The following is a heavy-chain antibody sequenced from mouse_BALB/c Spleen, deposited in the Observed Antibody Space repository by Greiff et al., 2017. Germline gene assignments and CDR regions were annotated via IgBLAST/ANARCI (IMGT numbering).Heavy chain of an antibody. D-gene: IGHD2-1*01. Sequence: EVKLMESGPGLVKPSQSLSLTCSVTGYSITSGYYWNWIRQFPGNKLEWMGYISYDGSNNYNPSLKNRISITRDTSKNQFFLKLNSVTTEDTATYYCARWENGNYFYFDYWGQGTTLTVSS. CDR2: ISYDGSN. CDR1: GYSITSGYY. J-gene: IGHJ2*01. V-gene: IGHV3-6*02. CDR3: ARWENGNYFYFDY.